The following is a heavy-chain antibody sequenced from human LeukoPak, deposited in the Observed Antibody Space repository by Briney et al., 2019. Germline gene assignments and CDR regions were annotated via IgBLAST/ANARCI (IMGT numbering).Heavy chain of an antibody. Sequence: PSETLSLTCTVSGGSISSYYWSWIRQPPGKGLEWVSSISSSSSHIYYADSVKGRFTISRDNAKNSLYLQMNSLRAEDTAVYYCARGRGLPGPLDYWGQGTLVTVSS. CDR3: ARGRGLPGPLDY. D-gene: IGHD3-10*01. V-gene: IGHV3-21*01. CDR1: GGSISSYY. J-gene: IGHJ4*02. CDR2: ISSSSSHI.